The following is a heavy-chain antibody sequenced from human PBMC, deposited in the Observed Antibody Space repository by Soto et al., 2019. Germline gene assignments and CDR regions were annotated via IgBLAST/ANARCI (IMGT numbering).Heavy chain of an antibody. Sequence: EVRLVESGGGLVQPGGSLRLSCAASGFTFSSHSMNWVRQAPGKGLEWVSYISSMSRTKYYAASVKGRFTISRDNAKNSMYLQMNSLRAEDTAVLSCARDDEMGYFDYWGQGTLVTVSS. V-gene: IGHV3-48*01. CDR3: ARDDEMGYFDY. CDR2: ISSMSRTK. D-gene: IGHD3-16*01. CDR1: GFTFSSHS. J-gene: IGHJ4*02.